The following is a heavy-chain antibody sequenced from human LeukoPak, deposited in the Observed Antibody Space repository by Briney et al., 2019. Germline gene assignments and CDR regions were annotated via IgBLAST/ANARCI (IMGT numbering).Heavy chain of an antibody. CDR3: AALRYYYYYMDV. CDR2: SYYSGNT. J-gene: IGHJ6*03. CDR1: GGSISSGDYY. V-gene: IGHV4-30-4*08. Sequence: PSETLSLTCTVSGGSISSGDYYWSWIRQPPGKGLEWIGYSYYSGNTYYSPSLKSRITISVDTSKNQFSLTLTSVTAADTAVYYCAALRYYYYYMDVWGKGTTVTVSS.